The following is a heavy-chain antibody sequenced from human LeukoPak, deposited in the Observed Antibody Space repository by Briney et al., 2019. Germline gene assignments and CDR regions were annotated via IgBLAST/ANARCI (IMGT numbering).Heavy chain of an antibody. CDR1: GFTFSSYW. D-gene: IGHD3-22*01. V-gene: IGHV3-7*01. Sequence: AGGSLRLSCAASGFTFSSYWMSWVRQAPGKGLEWVANIKQDGSEKYYVDSVKGRFTISRDNAKNSLYLQMNSLRAEDTAVYYCARQSITMIVVVITPYYFDYWGQGTLVTVSS. CDR2: IKQDGSEK. J-gene: IGHJ4*02. CDR3: ARQSITMIVVVITPYYFDY.